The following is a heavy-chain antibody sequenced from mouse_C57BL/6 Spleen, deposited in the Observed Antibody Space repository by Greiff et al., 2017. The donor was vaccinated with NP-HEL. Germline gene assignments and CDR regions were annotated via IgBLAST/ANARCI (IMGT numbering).Heavy chain of an antibody. CDR1: GYAFSSSW. V-gene: IGHV1-82*01. D-gene: IGHD1-1*01. CDR2: IYPGDGDT. Sequence: VQLQQSGPELVKPGASVKISCKASGYAFSSSWMNWVKQRPGKGLEWIGRIYPGDGDTNYNGKFKGKATLTADKSSSTAYMQLSSLTSEDSAVYFCARNYGSSQTLDYWGQGTTLTVSS. J-gene: IGHJ2*01. CDR3: ARNYGSSQTLDY.